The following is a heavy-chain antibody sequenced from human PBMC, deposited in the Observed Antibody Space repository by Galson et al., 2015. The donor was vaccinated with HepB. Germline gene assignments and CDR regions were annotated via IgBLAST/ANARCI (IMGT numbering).Heavy chain of an antibody. V-gene: IGHV1-46*01. Sequence: SVKVSCKASGYTFTSYYMHWVRQAPGQGLEWMGIINPSGGSTSYAQKFQGRVTMTRDTSTSTVYMELSSLRSEDTAVYYCAREDRYYDFWSGYHSPGVDYWGQGTLVTVSS. CDR3: AREDRYYDFWSGYHSPGVDY. J-gene: IGHJ4*02. D-gene: IGHD3-3*01. CDR1: GYTFTSYY. CDR2: INPSGGST.